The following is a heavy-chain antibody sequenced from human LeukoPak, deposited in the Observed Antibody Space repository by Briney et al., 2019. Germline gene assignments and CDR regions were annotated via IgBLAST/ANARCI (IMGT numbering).Heavy chain of an antibody. CDR2: INHSGST. CDR3: ARASRPTAARLDY. J-gene: IGHJ4*02. CDR1: GGSFSGYY. V-gene: IGHV4-34*01. Sequence: SETLSFTCAVYGGSFSGYYWSWIRQPPGKGLEWIGEINHSGSTNYNPSLKSRVTISVDTSKNQFSLKLSSVTAADTAVYYCARASRPTAARLDYWGQGTLVTVSS. D-gene: IGHD6-6*01.